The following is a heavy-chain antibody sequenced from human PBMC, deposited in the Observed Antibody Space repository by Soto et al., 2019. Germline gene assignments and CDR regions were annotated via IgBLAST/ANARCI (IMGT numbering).Heavy chain of an antibody. D-gene: IGHD2-2*01. CDR1: GYTFTDYT. Sequence: QVQLVQSGAEVKKPGASVKVSCKASGYTFTDYTMHWVRQAPGQRLEWMGWINAVNGNTKYSQKFQGRVTITRDTSASTAYMELSSLRSEDTAVYYCARDLGYCSSTSCYDYYYYYMDVWCKGTTVTVSS. CDR3: ARDLGYCSSTSCYDYYYYYMDV. V-gene: IGHV1-3*01. J-gene: IGHJ6*03. CDR2: INAVNGNT.